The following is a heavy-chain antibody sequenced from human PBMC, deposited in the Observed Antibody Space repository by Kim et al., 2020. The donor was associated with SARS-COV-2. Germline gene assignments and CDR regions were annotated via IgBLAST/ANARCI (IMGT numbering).Heavy chain of an antibody. D-gene: IGHD3-10*01. J-gene: IGHJ3*02. V-gene: IGHV4-31*03. Sequence: SETLSLTCTVSGGSISSGGYYWSWIRQHPGKGLEWIGYIYYSGSTYYNPSLKSRVTISVDTSKNQFSLKLSSVTAADTAVYYCARDFIWFGDSIENDAFDIWGQGTMVTVSS. CDR2: IYYSGST. CDR3: ARDFIWFGDSIENDAFDI. CDR1: GGSISSGGYY.